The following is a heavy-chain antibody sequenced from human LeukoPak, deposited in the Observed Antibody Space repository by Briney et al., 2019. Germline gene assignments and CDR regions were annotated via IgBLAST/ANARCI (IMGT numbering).Heavy chain of an antibody. CDR1: GGSISSYY. Sequence: PSETLSLTCTVSGGSISSYYWSWIRQAPGKGLEWVSYISSSSSTIYYADSVKGRFTISRDNAKNSLYLQMNSLRAEDTAVYYCAKLLWFGELSVDYWGQGTLVTVSS. J-gene: IGHJ4*02. CDR3: AKLLWFGELSVDY. V-gene: IGHV3-48*01. D-gene: IGHD3-10*01. CDR2: ISSSSSTI.